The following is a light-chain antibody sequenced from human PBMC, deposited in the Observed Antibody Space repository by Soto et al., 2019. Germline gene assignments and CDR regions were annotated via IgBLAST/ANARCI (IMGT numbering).Light chain of an antibody. J-gene: IGLJ2*01. CDR2: DNN. Sequence: QSVLTQPPSVSGAPGQRVTISCTGSSSNIGAGSDVHWYQQLPGEAPKLLIYDNNKRPSGIPDRFSGSKSGTSATLGITALQAGDEADYYCGTWDSSLSAVVFGGGTKVTVL. CDR1: SSNIGAGSD. V-gene: IGLV1-51*01. CDR3: GTWDSSLSAVV.